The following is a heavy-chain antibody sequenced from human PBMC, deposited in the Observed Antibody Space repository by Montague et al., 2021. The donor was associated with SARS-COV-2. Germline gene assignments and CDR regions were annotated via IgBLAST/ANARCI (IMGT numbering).Heavy chain of an antibody. CDR2: ISYTGRT. CDR1: GGSISSPDYY. J-gene: IGHJ4*02. Sequence: SETLSLTCTVSGGSISSPDYYWGWIRQSPGKGLEWIGSISYTGRTYYNPSLRSRVSLSMDTSKNHFSLSLNSVTDADTAVYFCARQLPSYCTTNKCYPYSFDGWGQGALVTVSS. D-gene: IGHD2-8*01. V-gene: IGHV4-39*01. CDR3: ARQLPSYCTTNKCYPYSFDG.